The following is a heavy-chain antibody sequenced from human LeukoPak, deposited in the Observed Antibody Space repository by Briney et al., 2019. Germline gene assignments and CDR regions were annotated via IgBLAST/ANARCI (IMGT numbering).Heavy chain of an antibody. V-gene: IGHV3-23*01. CDR1: GFTFSNYA. CDR2: ILGSGGST. Sequence: GASLRLSCAASGFTFSNYAMSWVRQAPGKGLEWVSAILGSGGSTYYADSVKGRFTVSRDNSKSTLYLQMNSLRAEDTALYYCAKWGDYDVLTGYYVPDYWGQGTLVTVSS. J-gene: IGHJ4*02. D-gene: IGHD3-9*01. CDR3: AKWGDYDVLTGYYVPDY.